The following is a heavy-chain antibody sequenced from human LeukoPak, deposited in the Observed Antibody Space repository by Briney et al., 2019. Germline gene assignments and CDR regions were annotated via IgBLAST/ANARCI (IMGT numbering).Heavy chain of an antibody. CDR1: GGSISSSNYY. V-gene: IGHV4-39*07. CDR3: ARKQGGTMYDV. Sequence: SETLSLTYIVPGGSISSSNYYWAWIRQPPGKGLEWIGTFYFGGSAYYNPSLTSRVSISKDTSDNQFSLRLYSVTAADTAVYYCARKQGGTMYDVWGQGTQVTVSS. D-gene: IGHD1-7*01. CDR2: FYFGGSA. J-gene: IGHJ4*02.